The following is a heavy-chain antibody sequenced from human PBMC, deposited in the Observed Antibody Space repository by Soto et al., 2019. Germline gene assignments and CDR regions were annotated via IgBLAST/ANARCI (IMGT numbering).Heavy chain of an antibody. CDR3: ARTAPMDAGDKYYYDF. D-gene: IGHD3-16*01. Sequence: QVQLVQSGAEVKKTGSSVKVSCKTSGGTFSTFGISWVRQAPGQGLEWMGGIIPFFGTAEYSQKFEDRITINADESTITVYMDLRSLTSEDTAIYYCARTAPMDAGDKYYYDFWGQGALVAVSS. V-gene: IGHV1-69*01. CDR2: IIPFFGTA. CDR1: GGTFSTFG. J-gene: IGHJ4*02.